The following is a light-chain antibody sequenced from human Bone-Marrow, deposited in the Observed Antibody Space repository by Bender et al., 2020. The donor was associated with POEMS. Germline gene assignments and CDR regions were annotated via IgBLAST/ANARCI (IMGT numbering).Light chain of an antibody. V-gene: IGLV1-44*01. J-gene: IGLJ3*02. Sequence: QSVLTQPPSASGTPGQRVTISCSGGSSNIGAHAVNWYQHLPGTAPKLLIYSSHRRPSEVPDRFSGSRSGTSASLASSGLQSEDEADYYCGIWDGGRDGWVFGGETKRTVL. CDR3: GIWDGGRDGWV. CDR1: SSNIGAHA. CDR2: SSH.